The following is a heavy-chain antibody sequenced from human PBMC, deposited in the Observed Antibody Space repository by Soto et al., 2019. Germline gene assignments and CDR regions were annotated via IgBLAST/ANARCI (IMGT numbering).Heavy chain of an antibody. J-gene: IGHJ4*02. Sequence: HVQLVQSGTEVKKPGSSVKVSCKASGASFSNYAISWVRQAPGQGLEWMGGIIPVLGTTNYAQIFQGRVTITADESTSTAYMELSSLRLEDTAVFYCASSNMVARPSDFDFWGQGTLVTVSP. CDR2: IIPVLGTT. CDR1: GASFSNYA. V-gene: IGHV1-69*01. CDR3: ASSNMVARPSDFDF. D-gene: IGHD6-6*01.